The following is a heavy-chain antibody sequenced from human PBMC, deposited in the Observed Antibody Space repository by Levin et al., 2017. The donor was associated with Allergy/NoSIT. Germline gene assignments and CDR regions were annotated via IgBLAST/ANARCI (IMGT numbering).Heavy chain of an antibody. D-gene: IGHD4-23*01. CDR3: ARRDSDGSNAFDY. CDR1: GYSFTSYW. CDR2: IFPSDSDT. Sequence: GESLKISCQASGYSFTSYWFGWVRQRPGKGLEWMGLIFPSDSDTRVSPSFQGQIIMSVDKSINTAYLQWSSLQASDSAMYYCARRDSDGSNAFDYWGQGTLVTVSS. V-gene: IGHV5-51*01. J-gene: IGHJ4*02.